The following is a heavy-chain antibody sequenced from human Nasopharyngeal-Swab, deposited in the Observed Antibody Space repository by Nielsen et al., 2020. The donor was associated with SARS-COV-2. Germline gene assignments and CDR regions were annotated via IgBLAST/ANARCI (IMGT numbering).Heavy chain of an antibody. Sequence: GGSLKISCSASGFTFTTYSMNWLRQAPGKGLEWISYISSYSDDVYYADSVKGRFTISRDNARNSLYLQMDSLRAEDTALYYCARDLPLYGSGSYSDLWGQGTLVTVSS. V-gene: IGHV3-21*05. CDR2: ISSYSDDV. CDR1: GFTFTTYS. D-gene: IGHD3-10*01. J-gene: IGHJ5*02. CDR3: ARDLPLYGSGSYSDL.